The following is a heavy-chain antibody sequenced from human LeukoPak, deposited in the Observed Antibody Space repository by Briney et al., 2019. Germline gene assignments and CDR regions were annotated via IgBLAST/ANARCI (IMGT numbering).Heavy chain of an antibody. V-gene: IGHV4-31*03. D-gene: IGHD3-22*01. J-gene: IGHJ4*02. CDR3: ARDETYYYDSSGYQIEYFGY. CDR2: IYYSGST. Sequence: SETLSLTCTVSGGSISSGGYYWSWIRQHPGKGLEWIGYIYYSGSTYYNPSLKSRVTISVDTSKNQFSLKLSSVTAADTAVYYCARDETYYYDSSGYQIEYFGYWGQGTLVTVSP. CDR1: GGSISSGGYY.